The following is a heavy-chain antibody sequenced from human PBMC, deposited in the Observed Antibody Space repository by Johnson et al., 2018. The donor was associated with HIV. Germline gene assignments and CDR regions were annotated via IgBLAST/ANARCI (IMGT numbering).Heavy chain of an antibody. Sequence: VQLVESGGGLVQPGGSLRLSCAASGFTFSSYAMHWVRQAPGKGLDYVSAISSNGCRTYYANSVKGRFTISRDNSKNTLYLQMGRLRAEDKGVYYCARVRVHDKSGLDAFDIWGQGTMVTVSS. V-gene: IGHV3-64*01. CDR1: GFTFSSYA. D-gene: IGHD3-22*01. CDR2: ISSNGCRT. CDR3: ARVRVHDKSGLDAFDI. J-gene: IGHJ3*02.